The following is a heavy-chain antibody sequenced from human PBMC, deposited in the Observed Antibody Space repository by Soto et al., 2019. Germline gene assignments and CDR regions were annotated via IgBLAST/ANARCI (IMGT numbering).Heavy chain of an antibody. Sequence: GGSLRLSCSASGFTFTNAWINWVRQAPGKGLEWVGRIKSKTDGGTTDYAEPVKGRFAISRDDSNNMVYLQMNSLKIEDTAVYYCTTDSYSTIIIVRFDYWGHGTLVTVSS. V-gene: IGHV3-15*07. CDR3: TTDSYSTIIIVRFDY. D-gene: IGHD3-22*01. CDR2: IKSKTDGGTT. J-gene: IGHJ4*01. CDR1: GFTFTNAW.